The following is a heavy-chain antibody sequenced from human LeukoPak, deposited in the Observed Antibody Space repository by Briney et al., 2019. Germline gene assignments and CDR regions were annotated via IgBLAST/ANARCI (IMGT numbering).Heavy chain of an antibody. Sequence: ETSETLSLTCTVSGGSISSYYWSWIRQPPGKGLEWIGYIYYSGSTNYNPSLKSRVTISVDTSKNQFSLKLSSVTAADTAVYYCARQGWLHNKIPQLYYFDYWGQGTLVTVSS. CDR3: ARQGWLHNKIPQLYYFDY. J-gene: IGHJ4*02. CDR1: GGSISSYY. CDR2: IYYSGST. D-gene: IGHD5-12*01. V-gene: IGHV4-59*08.